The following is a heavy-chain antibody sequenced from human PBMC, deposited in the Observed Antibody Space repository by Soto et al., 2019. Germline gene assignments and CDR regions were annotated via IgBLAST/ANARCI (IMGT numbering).Heavy chain of an antibody. CDR3: ARALRFAGGYYYYGMDV. CDR1: GGSFSGYY. V-gene: IGHV4-34*01. Sequence: QVQLQQWGAGLLKPSETLSLTCAVYGGSFSGYYWGWIRQPPGKGLEWTGEINHSGSTNYNPSLKSRVTIPVDTSKNQFSLKLSSVTAADTAVYYCARALRFAGGYYYYGMDVWGQGTTVTVSS. D-gene: IGHD3-3*01. J-gene: IGHJ6*02. CDR2: INHSGST.